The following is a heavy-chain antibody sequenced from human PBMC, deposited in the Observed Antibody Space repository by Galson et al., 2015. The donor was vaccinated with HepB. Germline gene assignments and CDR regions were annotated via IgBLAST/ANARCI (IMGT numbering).Heavy chain of an antibody. Sequence: SLRLSCAASGFSFRNHVMTWVRQAPGKGLEWVAVTSSDGSSKFYADSVKGRFTISRDNSKNTLYLQMNSLKPEDTAVYYCAKDSLIYCGRGCFFDYWGQGTLVTVSS. CDR1: GFSFRNHV. V-gene: IGHV3-30*18. CDR2: TSSDGSSK. D-gene: IGHD2-21*01. J-gene: IGHJ4*02. CDR3: AKDSLIYCGRGCFFDY.